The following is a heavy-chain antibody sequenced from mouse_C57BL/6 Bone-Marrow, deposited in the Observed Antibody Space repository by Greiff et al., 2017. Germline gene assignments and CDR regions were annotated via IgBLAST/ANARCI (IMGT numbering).Heavy chain of an antibody. V-gene: IGHV5-4*01. Sequence: GKLVESGGGLVKPGGSLKLSCAASGFTFSSYAMSWVRQTPEKRLEWVATISDGGSYTYYPDNVKGRFTISRDNAKNNLYLQMSHLKSEDTAMYYCARDIYDGYYVGAMDYWGQGTSVTVSS. CDR2: ISDGGSYT. J-gene: IGHJ4*01. D-gene: IGHD2-3*01. CDR3: ARDIYDGYYVGAMDY. CDR1: GFTFSSYA.